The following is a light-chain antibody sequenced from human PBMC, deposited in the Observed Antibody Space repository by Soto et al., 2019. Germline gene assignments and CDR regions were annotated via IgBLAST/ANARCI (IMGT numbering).Light chain of an antibody. J-gene: IGKJ5*01. Sequence: EIVMTQSPATLSVSPGERATLSCRASQSVSSNLAWYQQKPGQAPMLLIYGASTRATGIPARFSGSGSGTEFTLTISSLQSQDFAVYYCQQYNNWLITFGQGTQLEIK. V-gene: IGKV3-15*01. CDR1: QSVSSN. CDR3: QQYNNWLIT. CDR2: GAS.